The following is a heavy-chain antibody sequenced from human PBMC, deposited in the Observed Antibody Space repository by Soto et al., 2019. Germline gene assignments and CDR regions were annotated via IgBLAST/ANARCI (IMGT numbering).Heavy chain of an antibody. V-gene: IGHV3-33*01. Sequence: QVQLVESGGGVVQPGRSLRLSCAASGFTFSSYGMHWVRQAPGKGLEWVAVIWYDGSNKYYADSVKGRFTISRDNSKNTLYLQMNSLRAEDTAVYYSARDHDSNGYYPYYFDYWGQGTLVTVSS. CDR3: ARDHDSNGYYPYYFDY. CDR2: IWYDGSNK. CDR1: GFTFSSYG. J-gene: IGHJ4*02. D-gene: IGHD3-22*01.